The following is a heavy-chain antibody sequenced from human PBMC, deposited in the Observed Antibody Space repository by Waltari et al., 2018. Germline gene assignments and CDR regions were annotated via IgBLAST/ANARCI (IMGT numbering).Heavy chain of an antibody. CDR2: ISYDGSNK. Sequence: QVQLVESGGGVVQPGRSLRLSCAASGFTFSSYGMHWVRQAPGKGLEWVAVISYDGSNKYYADSVKGRFTISRDNSKNTLYLQMNSLRAEDTAVYYCAKDTEWFGESTVDYWGQGTLVTVSS. D-gene: IGHD3-10*01. J-gene: IGHJ4*02. CDR3: AKDTEWFGESTVDY. V-gene: IGHV3-30*18. CDR1: GFTFSSYG.